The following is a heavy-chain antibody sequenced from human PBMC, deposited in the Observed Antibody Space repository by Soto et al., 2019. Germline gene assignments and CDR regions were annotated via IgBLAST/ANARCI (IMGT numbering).Heavy chain of an antibody. V-gene: IGHV1-3*01. CDR2: INAGNGNT. Sequence: QVQLVQSGAEVKKPGASVKVSCKASGYTFTSYAMHWVRQAPGQRLEWMGWINAGNGNTKYSQKFQGRVTITRDTSASTAYMELSSLRSEDTAVYYCGRAFEYSSSSSYFDYWGQGTLVTVSS. CDR3: GRAFEYSSSSSYFDY. J-gene: IGHJ4*02. D-gene: IGHD6-6*01. CDR1: GYTFTSYA.